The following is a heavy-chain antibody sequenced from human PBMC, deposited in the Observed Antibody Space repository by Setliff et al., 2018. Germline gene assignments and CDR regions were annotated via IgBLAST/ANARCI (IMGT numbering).Heavy chain of an antibody. V-gene: IGHV4-38-2*01. J-gene: IGHJ6*02. CDR2: IYHSGST. CDR1: GYSISSGYY. Sequence: SETLSLTCAVSGYSISSGYYWGWVRQPPGKGLEWIGSIYHSGSTYYNPSLKSRVTISVDTSKNQFSLKLSSVTAADTAVYYCARSTGYSSSWYNYYYGMDVWGQGTTVTVSS. D-gene: IGHD6-13*01. CDR3: ARSTGYSSSWYNYYYGMDV.